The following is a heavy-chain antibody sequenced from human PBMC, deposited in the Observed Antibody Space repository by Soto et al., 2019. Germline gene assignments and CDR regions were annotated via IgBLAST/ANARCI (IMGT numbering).Heavy chain of an antibody. Sequence: GASVKVSCKASGYTFSNFGFSWVRQAPGQGLQWMGWISASNGKTNYAQKMHGRVTMTTDASSATAYMELRSLRADDTAVYYCARHRHSGHDSLDFWGQGTLVTVSS. CDR2: ISASNGKT. CDR3: ARHRHSGHDSLDF. CDR1: GYTFSNFG. D-gene: IGHD5-12*01. J-gene: IGHJ1*01. V-gene: IGHV1-18*01.